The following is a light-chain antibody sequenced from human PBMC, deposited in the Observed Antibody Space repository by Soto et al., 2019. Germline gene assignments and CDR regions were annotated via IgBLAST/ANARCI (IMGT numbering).Light chain of an antibody. CDR1: SIGSKS. Sequence: SYELTQPPSVSVAPGQTARITCGGNSIGSKSVHWYQQKPGQAPVLVVYDDRDRPSGIPERLSGSNSENTATLTISRVEAGADADYSCQVWDISTDPNYVFGPGTKVTVL. V-gene: IGLV3-21*02. CDR2: DDR. CDR3: QVWDISTDPNYV. J-gene: IGLJ1*01.